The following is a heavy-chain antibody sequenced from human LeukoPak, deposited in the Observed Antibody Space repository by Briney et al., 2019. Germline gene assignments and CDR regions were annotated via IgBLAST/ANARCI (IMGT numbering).Heavy chain of an antibody. J-gene: IGHJ4*02. D-gene: IGHD3-22*01. CDR2: ITGSGDGP. Sequence: GGSLRLSCAASGFTFSNYAMSWVRQAPGQGLEWVSAITGSGDGPYYAASVKGRFTISRDNSRNTLFLQMSSLRAEDTAEYYCAKDGSGYYWDYWGQGTLVTVSS. CDR1: GFTFSNYA. V-gene: IGHV3-23*01. CDR3: AKDGSGYYWDY.